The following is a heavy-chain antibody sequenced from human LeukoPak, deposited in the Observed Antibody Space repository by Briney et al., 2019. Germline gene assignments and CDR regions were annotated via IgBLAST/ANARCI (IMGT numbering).Heavy chain of an antibody. V-gene: IGHV5-51*01. CDR1: GYSFTTHW. CDR2: IYPSDSDT. D-gene: IGHD4-17*01. CDR3: ARLGVTVTRRGPYYYYIDV. J-gene: IGHJ6*03. Sequence: GESLKISCRGSGYSFTTHWIGWVRQMPGKGLEWMGVIYPSDSDTRYSPSFQGQVTISADRSTSTAYLQWSSLKASDTAVYYCARLGVTVTRRGPYYYYIDVWGRGTTVTVSS.